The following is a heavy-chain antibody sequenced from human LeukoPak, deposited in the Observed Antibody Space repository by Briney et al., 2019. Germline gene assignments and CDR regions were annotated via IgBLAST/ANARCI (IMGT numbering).Heavy chain of an antibody. CDR3: ARRARATTVGDYFDY. V-gene: IGHV4-59*08. J-gene: IGHJ4*02. D-gene: IGHD1-1*01. Sequence: SETLSLTCTVSGGSISSYYWTWIRQPPGKGLEWIGYIYYSGNTNYNPSLKSRVTISLDTSRNQFSLKLSSVTAADTAVYYCARRARATTVGDYFDYWGQGTLVTVSS. CDR2: IYYSGNT. CDR1: GGSISSYY.